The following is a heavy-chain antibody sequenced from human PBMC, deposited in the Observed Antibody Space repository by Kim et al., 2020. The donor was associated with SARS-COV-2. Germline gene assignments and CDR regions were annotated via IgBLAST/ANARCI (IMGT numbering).Heavy chain of an antibody. CDR3: AGSSCYSFFCYYGMDV. J-gene: IGHJ6*02. CDR2: IIPIFGTA. V-gene: IGHV1-69*13. Sequence: SVKVSCKSSGGTFSSYAISWVRQAPGQGLEWMGGIIPIFGTANYAQKFQGRVTITADESTSTAYMELSSLRSEDTAVYYCAGSSCYSFFCYYGMDVWGQGTTVTVSS. CDR1: GGTFSSYA. D-gene: IGHD2-15*01.